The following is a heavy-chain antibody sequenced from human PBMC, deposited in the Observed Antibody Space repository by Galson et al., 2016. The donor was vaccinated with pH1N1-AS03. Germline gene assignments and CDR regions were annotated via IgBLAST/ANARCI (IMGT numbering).Heavy chain of an antibody. V-gene: IGHV3-74*01. D-gene: IGHD6-19*01. CDR1: GFIFSSDW. CDR3: ARAMYTSGWYGMDV. Sequence: SLRLSCAASGFIFSSDWMHWVRQVPGKGLVWVSRSTSDGSSISYADAVKGRFTTSRDNAKNTLYLQMNSLRAEDTAVYHCARAMYTSGWYGMDVWGQGTTVTVSS. CDR2: STSDGSSI. J-gene: IGHJ6*02.